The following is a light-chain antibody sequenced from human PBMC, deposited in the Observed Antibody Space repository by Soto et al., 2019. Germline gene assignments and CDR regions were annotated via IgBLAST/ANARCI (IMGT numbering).Light chain of an antibody. J-gene: IGKJ1*01. CDR3: QQRSNWPPWT. Sequence: EIVLTQSPATLSLSPWERATLSCRASQSVSSFLAWYQQKPGQAPRLLIYDASNRATAIPARFSGSGSGTEFTLTISSLEPEDFAVYYCQQRSNWPPWTCGQGTKVDIK. V-gene: IGKV3-11*01. CDR2: DAS. CDR1: QSVSSF.